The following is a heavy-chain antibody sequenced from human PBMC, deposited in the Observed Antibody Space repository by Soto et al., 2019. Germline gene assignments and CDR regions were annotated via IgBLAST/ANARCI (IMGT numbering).Heavy chain of an antibody. J-gene: IGHJ6*02. CDR2: ISYDGSNK. D-gene: IGHD6-19*01. Sequence: QVPLVESGGGVVQPGRSLRLSCAASGFTFSSYAMHWVRQAPGKGLEWVAVISYDGSNKYYADSVKGRFTISRDNSKNTRYLQMNSLRAEDTAVYYCARSIAVAGSSMDVWGQGTTVTVSS. V-gene: IGHV3-30-3*01. CDR1: GFTFSSYA. CDR3: ARSIAVAGSSMDV.